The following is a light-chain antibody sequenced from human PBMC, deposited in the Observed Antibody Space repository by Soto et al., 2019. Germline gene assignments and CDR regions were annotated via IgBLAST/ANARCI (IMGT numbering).Light chain of an antibody. V-gene: IGKV3-11*01. CDR1: QSVSSY. Sequence: EIVLTQSPATLSLSPGERATLSCRASQSVSSYLAWYQQKPGQAPRLLIYDASSRATGIPARFSGSGSGTAFTLTISSLQSEDFAVYYCQQYNNWPPLTFGGGTKVDIK. CDR2: DAS. CDR3: QQYNNWPPLT. J-gene: IGKJ4*01.